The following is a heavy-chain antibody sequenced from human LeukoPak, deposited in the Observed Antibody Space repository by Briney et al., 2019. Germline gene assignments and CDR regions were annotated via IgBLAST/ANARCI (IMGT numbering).Heavy chain of an antibody. D-gene: IGHD4-23*01. J-gene: IGHJ1*01. CDR3: ATVPYLYVGNSGKYFQH. CDR2: FDPEDGET. V-gene: IGHV1-24*01. Sequence: ASVKVSCKVSGYTLTELSMHWVRQAPGKGLEWMGGFDPEDGETIYAQKFQGKVTMTEDTSTDTAYMELSSLRSEDTAVYYCATVPYLYVGNSGKYFQHWGQGTLVTVSS. CDR1: GYTLTELS.